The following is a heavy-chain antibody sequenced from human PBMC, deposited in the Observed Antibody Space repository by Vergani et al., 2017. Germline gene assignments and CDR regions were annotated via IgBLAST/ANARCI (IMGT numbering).Heavy chain of an antibody. CDR3: ARHTTTSKLPYYYYYYMDV. CDR1: GYSFTSYW. D-gene: IGHD1-1*01. Sequence: EVQLVQSGAEVKKPGESLKISCKGSGYSFTSYWIGWVRQMPGKGLGWMGIIYPGDSDTRYSPSFQGQVTISADKSITTAYLQMSSLKASDTAMYYCARHTTTSKLPYYYYYYMDVWGKGTTVTVSS. J-gene: IGHJ6*03. V-gene: IGHV5-51*01. CDR2: IYPGDSDT.